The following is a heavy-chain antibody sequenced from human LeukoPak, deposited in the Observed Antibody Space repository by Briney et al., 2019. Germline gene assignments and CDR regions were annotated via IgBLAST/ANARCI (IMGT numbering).Heavy chain of an antibody. CDR2: IIPILGIS. D-gene: IGHD2-8*01. Sequence: ASLKVSCKPAGRTFSSYAISWVRQAPGQGLEWMGRIIPILGISNYAQKFQGRVTITADKSTSTAYMEVSSLRSEDTAVYYCARLVSGDYWGQGTLVTVSS. CDR1: GRTFSSYA. V-gene: IGHV1-69*04. CDR3: ARLVSGDY. J-gene: IGHJ4*02.